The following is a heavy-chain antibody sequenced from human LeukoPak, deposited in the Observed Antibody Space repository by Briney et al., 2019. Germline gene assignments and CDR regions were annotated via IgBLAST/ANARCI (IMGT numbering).Heavy chain of an antibody. CDR2: ISGSGGST. V-gene: IGHV3-23*01. Sequence: GALRLSCAASGFTFSSYAMSWVRQAPGKGLEWVSAISGSGGSTYYADSVKGRFTISRDNSKNTLYLQMNSLRAEDTAVYYCAKWLFATPMHYFDYWGQGTLVTVSS. CDR1: GFTFSSYA. D-gene: IGHD5-18*01. CDR3: AKWLFATPMHYFDY. J-gene: IGHJ4*02.